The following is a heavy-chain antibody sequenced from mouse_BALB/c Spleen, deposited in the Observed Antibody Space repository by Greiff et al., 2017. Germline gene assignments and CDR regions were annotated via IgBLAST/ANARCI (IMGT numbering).Heavy chain of an antibody. D-gene: IGHD2-3*01. CDR2: ISSGGGST. CDR3: ARHRGYSYAMDY. CDR1: GFAFSSYD. V-gene: IGHV5-12-1*01. J-gene: IGHJ4*01. Sequence: EVQLMESGGGLVKPGGSLKLSCAASGFAFSSYDMSWVRQTPEKRLEWVAYISSGGGSTYYPDTVKGRFTISRDNAKNTLYLQMSSLKSEDTAMYYCARHRGYSYAMDYWGQGTSVTVSS.